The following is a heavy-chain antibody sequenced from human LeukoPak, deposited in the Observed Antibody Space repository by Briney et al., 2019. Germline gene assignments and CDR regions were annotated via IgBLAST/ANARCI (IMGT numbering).Heavy chain of an antibody. CDR3: ARGSRWWELLQECDY. Sequence: ASVTVSCKASGYTFTSYAMNWVRQAPGQGLEWMGWINTNTGNPTYAQGFTGRFVFSLDTSVSTAYLQISSLKAEDTAVYYCARGSRWWELLQECDYWGQGTLVTVSS. CDR1: GYTFTSYA. V-gene: IGHV7-4-1*02. D-gene: IGHD1-26*01. J-gene: IGHJ4*02. CDR2: INTNTGNP.